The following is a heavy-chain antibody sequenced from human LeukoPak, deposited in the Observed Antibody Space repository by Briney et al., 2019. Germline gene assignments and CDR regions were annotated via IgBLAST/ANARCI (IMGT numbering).Heavy chain of an antibody. CDR2: IKQDGSER. Sequence: GGSLRLSCAASGFTFSSYWMTWVRQAPGKGLEWVANIKQDGSERNYVDSVKGRFTTSRDNAKNSLYLQMNTLRDEDTAVYYCATGAGCGYWSQGTLVTVSS. CDR3: ATGAGCGY. V-gene: IGHV3-7*03. CDR1: GFTFSSYW. J-gene: IGHJ4*02. D-gene: IGHD6-19*01.